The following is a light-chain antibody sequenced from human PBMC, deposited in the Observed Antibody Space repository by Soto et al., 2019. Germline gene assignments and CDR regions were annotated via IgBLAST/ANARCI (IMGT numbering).Light chain of an antibody. CDR3: SSYADSNSYV. Sequence: QSVLTQPPSASGSPGQSVTISCTGTSSDVGGKNYVYWYKQHQGKAPKLMIYEDNKRPSGVPDRISDSKSNNTTYMNVSRHQAEDEADYYCSSYADSNSYVFGAGTKVTVL. J-gene: IGLJ1*01. V-gene: IGLV2-8*01. CDR2: EDN. CDR1: SSDVGGKNY.